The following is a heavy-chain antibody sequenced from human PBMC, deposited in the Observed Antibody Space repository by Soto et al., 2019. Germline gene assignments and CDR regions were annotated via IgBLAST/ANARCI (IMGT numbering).Heavy chain of an antibody. CDR1: GGTFSSYA. CDR2: IIPIFGTA. D-gene: IGHD3-22*01. J-gene: IGHJ6*02. CDR3: ARADVNYYDSSGYTPYGMDV. Sequence: QVQLVQSGAEVKKPGSSVKVSCKASGGTFSSYAISWVRQAPGQGLEWMGGIIPIFGTANYAQKFQGRVTITADESTSTAYMGLSSLRSEDTAVYYCARADVNYYDSSGYTPYGMDVWGQGTTVTVSS. V-gene: IGHV1-69*01.